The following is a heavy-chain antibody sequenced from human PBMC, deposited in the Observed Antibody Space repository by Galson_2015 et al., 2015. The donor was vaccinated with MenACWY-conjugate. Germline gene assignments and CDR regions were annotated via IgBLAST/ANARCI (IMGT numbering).Heavy chain of an antibody. V-gene: IGHV3-48*01. CDR3: VREDNWAFHY. CDR1: GLTFSRCG. J-gene: IGHJ4*02. CDR2: ISPGSGRI. D-gene: IGHD1-1*01. Sequence: SLRLSCAASGLTFSRCGMNWVRQAPGKGLEWISYISPGSGRIYYADSAKGRFTISRDHSKNTLYLQMNSLRVDDTAVYYCVREDNWAFHYWGQGTQVTVSS.